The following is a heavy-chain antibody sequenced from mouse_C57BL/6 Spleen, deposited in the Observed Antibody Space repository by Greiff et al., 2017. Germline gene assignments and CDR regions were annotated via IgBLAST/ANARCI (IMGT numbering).Heavy chain of an antibody. CDR2: ISSGSSTI. CDR3: ARPSLGLDYFDY. Sequence: EVMLVESGGGLVKPGGSLKLSCAASGFTFSDYGMHWVRQAPEKGLEWVAYISSGSSTIYYADTVKGRFTISRDNAKNTLFLQMTSLRSEDTAMYYCARPSLGLDYFDYWGQGTTLTVSS. V-gene: IGHV5-17*01. J-gene: IGHJ2*01. CDR1: GFTFSDYG. D-gene: IGHD4-1*01.